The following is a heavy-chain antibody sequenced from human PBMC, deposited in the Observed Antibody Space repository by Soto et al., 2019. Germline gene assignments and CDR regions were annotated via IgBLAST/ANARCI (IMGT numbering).Heavy chain of an antibody. CDR2: TSYDGKS. Sequence: SETLSLTCKVSGYLINSGYSWGWIRPSPGKGLEWIGSTSYDGKSYYKPSLKSRVVMSVDLANNQFSLRLRSVTAADTAVYYCARDLSSGYQTFYFDYWGQGTPVTVSS. V-gene: IGHV4-38-2*02. D-gene: IGHD3-22*01. CDR3: ARDLSSGYQTFYFDY. CDR1: GYLINSGYS. J-gene: IGHJ4*01.